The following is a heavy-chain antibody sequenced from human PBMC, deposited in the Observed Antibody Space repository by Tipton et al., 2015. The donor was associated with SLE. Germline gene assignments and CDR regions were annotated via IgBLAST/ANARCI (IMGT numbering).Heavy chain of an antibody. Sequence: GSLRLSCAASGFTFSNYAMRWVRQAPGKGLEWVSSISSSSSYIYYADSVKGRFTISRDNSKNTLYLQMNSLRAEDTAVYYCATIVGATEYFDYWGQGTLVTVSS. J-gene: IGHJ4*02. V-gene: IGHV3-21*01. CDR3: ATIVGATEYFDY. CDR1: GFTFSNYA. CDR2: ISSSSSYI. D-gene: IGHD1-26*01.